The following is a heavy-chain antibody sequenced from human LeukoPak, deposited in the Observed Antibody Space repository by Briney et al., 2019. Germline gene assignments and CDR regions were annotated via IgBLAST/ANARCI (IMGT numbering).Heavy chain of an antibody. CDR1: GFTFNIYE. J-gene: IGHJ4*02. Sequence: GGSLRLSCAASGFTFNIYEFNWVRQAPGKGLEWLSYIDGSGNSIYYADSVKGRFTISRDNAKSSLYLQMSSLRADDTAVYYCARECLTCGGDSYDYWGQGTLVTVSS. CDR3: ARECLTCGGDSYDY. CDR2: IDGSGNSI. D-gene: IGHD2-21*01. V-gene: IGHV3-48*03.